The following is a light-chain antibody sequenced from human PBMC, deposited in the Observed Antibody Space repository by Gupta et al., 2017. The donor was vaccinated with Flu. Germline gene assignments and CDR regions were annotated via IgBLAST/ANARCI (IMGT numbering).Light chain of an antibody. CDR1: QSIRIY. V-gene: IGKV3-11*01. CDR2: DAS. J-gene: IGKJ4*01. Sequence: APLSLSPGERATLSCRARQSIRIYLGWYQQKPGQAPRLLIYDASKRDTGIPARFSGSGSGTDFTLTISSLEPEDSAVYYCQQRDNWRGLTFGGGTKVEI. CDR3: QQRDNWRGLT.